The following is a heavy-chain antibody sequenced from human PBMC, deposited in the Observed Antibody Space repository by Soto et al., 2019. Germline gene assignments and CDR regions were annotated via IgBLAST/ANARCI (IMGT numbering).Heavy chain of an antibody. J-gene: IGHJ6*02. CDR1: RYTFTSYG. CDR3: AKDNYYDSSGYFYSYYYYGMDV. CDR2: ISAYNGNT. V-gene: IGHV1-18*01. Sequence: GASVHVSCTSCRYTFTSYGIMCVRQAPGPGLDWKGWISAYNGNTNYAQKLQGRVTMTTDKSQSTAYMELKSLRAEDTAVYYCAKDNYYDSSGYFYSYYYYGMDVWGQGTMVTGSS. D-gene: IGHD3-22*01.